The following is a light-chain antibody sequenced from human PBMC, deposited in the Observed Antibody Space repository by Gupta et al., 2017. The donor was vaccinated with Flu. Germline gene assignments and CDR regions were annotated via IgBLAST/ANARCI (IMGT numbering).Light chain of an antibody. J-gene: IGLJ3*02. Sequence: KVTISSPATISTIGSNYVCWFQQPPSSTPNLLIYDNDKRLSAIPARFSGSKSATAATVGNTGLLPGEDADYYCGTMDSSRIGWVFGGGTTLTVL. CDR2: DND. V-gene: IGLV1-51*01. CDR3: GTMDSSRIGWV. CDR1: ISTIGSNY.